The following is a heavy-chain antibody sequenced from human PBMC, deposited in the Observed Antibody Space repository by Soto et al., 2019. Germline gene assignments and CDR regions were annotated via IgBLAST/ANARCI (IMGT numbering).Heavy chain of an antibody. CDR1: GFTFSDYY. CDR2: ISSSGSTI. Sequence: QVQLVESGGGLVKPGGSLRLSCAASGFTFSDYYMSWIRQAPGKGLEWVSYISSSGSTIYYADSVKGRFTIARDNAKNSQYVQMTGLRAEDTAVYYCASGGEGCVTVTTKRFDYWGQGTLVTVSS. J-gene: IGHJ4*02. V-gene: IGHV3-11*01. CDR3: ASGGEGCVTVTTKRFDY. D-gene: IGHD4-17*01.